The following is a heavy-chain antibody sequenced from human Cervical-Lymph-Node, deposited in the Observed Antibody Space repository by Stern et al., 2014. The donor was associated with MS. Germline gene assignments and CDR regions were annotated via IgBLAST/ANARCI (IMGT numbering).Heavy chain of an antibody. Sequence: QVQLGQSGAEVKKPGSSVKVSCKASGGTFSTQAINWVRQAPGQGLEWVGGIIPIFGTPNYAQKVQDRVTITADESTSTANIDLNSLRSEDTAVYYCATPSTVTVGGMDVWGQGTTVTVSS. CDR3: ATPSTVTVGGMDV. V-gene: IGHV1-69*01. D-gene: IGHD4-17*01. CDR2: IIPIFGTP. J-gene: IGHJ6*02. CDR1: GGTFSTQA.